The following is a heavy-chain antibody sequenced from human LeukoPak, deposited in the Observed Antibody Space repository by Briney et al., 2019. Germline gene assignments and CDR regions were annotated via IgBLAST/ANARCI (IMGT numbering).Heavy chain of an antibody. CDR1: GYTVSSNY. Sequence: GGSLRLSCAASGYTVSSNYMSGVRQAPGKGLEGVSVIYSGGSTYYTDSVKGRFTISRDNSKNTLYLQMSSLRVEDTAVYYCARIGYCSRTSCHTGYYYGMDVWGQGTTVTVSS. V-gene: IGHV3-53*01. CDR2: IYSGGST. CDR3: ARIGYCSRTSCHTGYYYGMDV. J-gene: IGHJ6*02. D-gene: IGHD2-2*02.